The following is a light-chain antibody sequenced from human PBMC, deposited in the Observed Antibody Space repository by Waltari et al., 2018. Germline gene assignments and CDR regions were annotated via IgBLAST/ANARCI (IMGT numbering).Light chain of an antibody. V-gene: IGKV2-30*01. Sequence: DVVLTQSPLSLSVTLGQPASISCRSSQSLMYTDGDNYLNWFQQRQVQSPRRLIYKVSSRDLGVPDRFSGSGSGTDFTLNISRVEAEDVAIYYCMQGTHWPPWTFGQGTKVEIK. CDR1: QSLMYTDGDNY. J-gene: IGKJ1*01. CDR2: KVS. CDR3: MQGTHWPPWT.